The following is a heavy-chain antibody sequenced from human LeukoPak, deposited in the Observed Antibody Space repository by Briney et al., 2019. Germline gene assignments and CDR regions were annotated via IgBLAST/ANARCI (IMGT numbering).Heavy chain of an antibody. CDR3: ARVLSGYYGD. CDR2: IIPILGIA. V-gene: IGHV1-69*04. D-gene: IGHD3-22*01. J-gene: IGHJ4*02. Sequence: RGASVTVSCKASGGTFSSYAISWVRQAPGQGLEWMGRIIPILGIANYAQKFQGRVTITADKSTSTAYMELSSLRSEDTAVYYCARVLSGYYGDWGQGTLVTVSS. CDR1: GGTFSSYA.